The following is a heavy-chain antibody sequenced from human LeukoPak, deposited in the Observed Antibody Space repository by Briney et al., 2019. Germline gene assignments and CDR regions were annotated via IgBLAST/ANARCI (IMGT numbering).Heavy chain of an antibody. J-gene: IGHJ4*02. D-gene: IGHD3-22*01. V-gene: IGHV1-24*01. CDR1: GYTLTELS. CDR2: FDPEDGET. CDR3: ATTSYDSSGYYYLVFGF. Sequence: ASVKVSCKVSGYTLTELSMHWVRQAPGKGLEWMGGFDPEDGETIYAQKFQGRVTMTEDTSTDTAYMELSSLRSEDTAVYYCATTSYDSSGYYYLVFGFWAQGTLVTVSS.